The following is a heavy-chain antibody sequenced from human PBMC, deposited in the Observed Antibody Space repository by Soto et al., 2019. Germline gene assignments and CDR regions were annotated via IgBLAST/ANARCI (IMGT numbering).Heavy chain of an antibody. CDR3: ARDSPSITIFGVVDYYYYYMDV. CDR1: GGSINNYY. V-gene: IGHV4-59*12. Sequence: SETLSLTCTVSGGSINNYYWSWIRQPPGKGLEWIGYIYYSGSTYYNPSLKSRVTISVDTSKNQFSLKLSSVTAADTAVYYCARDSPSITIFGVVDYYYYYMDVWGKGTTVTVSS. CDR2: IYYSGST. D-gene: IGHD3-3*01. J-gene: IGHJ6*03.